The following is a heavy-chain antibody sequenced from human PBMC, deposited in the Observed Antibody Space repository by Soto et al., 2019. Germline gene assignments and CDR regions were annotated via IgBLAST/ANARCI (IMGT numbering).Heavy chain of an antibody. J-gene: IGHJ6*02. D-gene: IGHD3-3*01. Sequence: EVQLVESGGGLVQPGGSLRLSCAASGFTLSTHSMNWVRQAPGKGLEWVSYISRTSSLIYYADSVKGRFAISRDNAKNSLYLQMNSLRDEDTAVYYCARDGVEACLADYYYAMDVWGQGTAVTVSS. V-gene: IGHV3-48*02. CDR3: ARDGVEACLADYYYAMDV. CDR2: ISRTSSLI. CDR1: GFTLSTHS.